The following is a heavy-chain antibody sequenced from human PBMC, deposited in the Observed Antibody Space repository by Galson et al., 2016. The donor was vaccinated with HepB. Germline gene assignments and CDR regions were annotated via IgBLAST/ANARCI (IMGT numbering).Heavy chain of an antibody. J-gene: IGHJ3*02. D-gene: IGHD2-15*01. Sequence: SETLSLTCSVSGDSVNYSYWSWIRQSPGKGLEWIGYIYYSGSTSYNPSLESRLTISIDKSKNRFSLQLNSVTAADTAIYFCARVHGRRGYCSGGSCNDAFDIWGQGTMVTVSS. CDR3: ARVHGRRGYCSGGSCNDAFDI. V-gene: IGHV4-59*02. CDR2: IYYSGST. CDR1: GDSVNYSY.